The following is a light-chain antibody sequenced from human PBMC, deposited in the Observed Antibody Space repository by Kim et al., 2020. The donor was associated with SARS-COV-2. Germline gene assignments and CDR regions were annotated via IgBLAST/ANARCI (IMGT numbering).Light chain of an antibody. CDR2: GKN. V-gene: IGLV3-19*01. CDR3: NSRDSSGNHLV. CDR1: SLRSYY. J-gene: IGLJ3*02. Sequence: ALGQTVRITCQGDSLRSYYASWYQQKPGQAPVLVNYGKNNRPSGIPDRFSGSSSGNTASLTITGAQAEDEADYYCNSRDSSGNHLVFGGGTKLTVL.